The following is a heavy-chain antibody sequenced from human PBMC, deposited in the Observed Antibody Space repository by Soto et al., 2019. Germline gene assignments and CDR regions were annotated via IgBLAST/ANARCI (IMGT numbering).Heavy chain of an antibody. CDR1: GYTFTSNI. J-gene: IGHJ5*02. CDR3: ATDSGYVFSWFDP. D-gene: IGHD5-12*01. V-gene: IGHV1-3*01. Sequence: ASVKVSCKASGYTFTSNIIHWVRQAPGQRFEWMAWINAGNGNTRYSQKFQDRVTITRDTAANTAYMELSSLRSEDTAAYYCATDSGYVFSWFDPWGQGTLVTVSS. CDR2: INAGNGNT.